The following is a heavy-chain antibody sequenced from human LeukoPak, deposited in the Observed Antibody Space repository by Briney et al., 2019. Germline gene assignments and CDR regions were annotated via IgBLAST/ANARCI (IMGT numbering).Heavy chain of an antibody. V-gene: IGHV4-39*02. CDR3: ARRSTVAGRGRFDP. CDR2: VHHSGST. Sequence: PSETLSLTCTVSGASIRSSTYYWGWIRQSPGKGLEWIASVHHSGSTYDNPSLKSRVTISVDTSKNHFSLKLTSVSAADTAVYYCARRSTVAGRGRFDPWGQGTLVTVSS. D-gene: IGHD6-19*01. J-gene: IGHJ5*02. CDR1: GASIRSSTYY.